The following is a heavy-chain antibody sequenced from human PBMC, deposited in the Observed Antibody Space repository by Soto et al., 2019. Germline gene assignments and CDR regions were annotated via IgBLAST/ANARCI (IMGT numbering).Heavy chain of an antibody. D-gene: IGHD6-25*01. J-gene: IGHJ6*02. CDR2: IYPGDSDT. CDR1: GYSFTSYW. CDR3: ASYGGSSEGYYYGMDV. Sequence: GESLKISCKGSGYSFTSYWSGWVRQMPGKGLEWMGIIYPGDSDTRYSPAFQGQVTISADKAISTAYLQWSSLKASDTAMYYCASYGGSSEGYYYGMDVWGQGTTVTVSS. V-gene: IGHV5-51*01.